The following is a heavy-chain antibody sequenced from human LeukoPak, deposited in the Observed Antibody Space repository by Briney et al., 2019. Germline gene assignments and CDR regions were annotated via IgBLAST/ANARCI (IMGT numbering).Heavy chain of an antibody. V-gene: IGHV4-61*03. CDR2: IYYSGST. Sequence: PSETLSLTCTVSGDSVSSGLYYWSWIRQTPGKELEWIGWIYYSGSTNYNPSLKSRVTMSVDKSKDRFSLKLSSVTAADTAVYYCARTPSRPYYYYYMDVWGKGTTVTVSS. CDR1: GDSVSSGLYY. CDR3: ARTPSRPYYYYYMDV. J-gene: IGHJ6*03.